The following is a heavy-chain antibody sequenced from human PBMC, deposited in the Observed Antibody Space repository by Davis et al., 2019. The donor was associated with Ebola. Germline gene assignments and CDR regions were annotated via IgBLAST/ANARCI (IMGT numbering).Heavy chain of an antibody. V-gene: IGHV3-23*01. CDR2: SETGDTNFHA. CDR3: AKIGVRQSGDY. CDR1: GLTFNNYA. D-gene: IGHD3-10*01. J-gene: IGHJ4*02. Sequence: GESLKISCAASGLTFNNYAMTWVRQPAGKGLEWISASETGDTNFHANYAESVKGRFTFVRDNSKNTVFLQMNSLRVEDTAVYYCAKIGVRQSGDYWGQGTLVTVSS.